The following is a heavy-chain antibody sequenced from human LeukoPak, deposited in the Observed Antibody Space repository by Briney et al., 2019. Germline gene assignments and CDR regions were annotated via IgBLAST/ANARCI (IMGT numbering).Heavy chain of an antibody. CDR1: GYIFTSND. CDR3: ARDPPLVSSGSYYAAYYFDY. Sequence: ASVKVSCKASGYIFTSNDINWVRQATGQGLEWMGWMNPNSGNTGYAQKFQGRVTMTRDTSTSTVYMEVSSLRSEDTAVYYCARDPPLVSSGSYYAAYYFDYWGQGTLVTVSS. J-gene: IGHJ4*02. CDR2: MNPNSGNT. D-gene: IGHD1-26*01. V-gene: IGHV1-8*01.